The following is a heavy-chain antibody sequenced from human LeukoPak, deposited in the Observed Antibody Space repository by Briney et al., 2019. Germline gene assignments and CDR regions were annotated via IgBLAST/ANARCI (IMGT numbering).Heavy chain of an antibody. Sequence: ASVKVSCKASGYTFTSYGISWVRQAPGQGLEWMGWINTDTGKPTYAQGFTGRYVSSLDTSVSTAYLQISNLRTDDTAVYYCARDWNAKGYWVIDYWGQGTLVTVSS. CDR2: INTDTGKP. V-gene: IGHV7-4-1*02. J-gene: IGHJ4*02. CDR1: GYTFTSYG. CDR3: ARDWNAKGYWVIDY. D-gene: IGHD2-8*02.